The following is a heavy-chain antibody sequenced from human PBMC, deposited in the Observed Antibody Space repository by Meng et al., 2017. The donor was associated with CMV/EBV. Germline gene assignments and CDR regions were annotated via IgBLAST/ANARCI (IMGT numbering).Heavy chain of an antibody. CDR2: ISYDGSNK. CDR3: ARGSAYSGSCVDV. Sequence: GESLKISCAASGFTFSSYAMHWVRQAPGKGLEWVAVISYDGSNKYYADSVKGRFTISRDNSKNTLYLQMNSLRAEDTAVYYCARGSAYSGSCVDVWGQGTTVTVSS. V-gene: IGHV3-30*04. CDR1: GFTFSSYA. J-gene: IGHJ6*02. D-gene: IGHD1-26*01.